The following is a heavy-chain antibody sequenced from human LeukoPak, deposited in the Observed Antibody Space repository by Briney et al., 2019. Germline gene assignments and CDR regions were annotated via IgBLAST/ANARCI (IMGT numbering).Heavy chain of an antibody. D-gene: IGHD6-13*01. CDR2: ISWNSGSI. J-gene: IGHJ3*02. Sequence: GRSLRLSCAASGFTFGGDGMHWVRQAPGKGLEWVSGISWNSGSIGYADSVKGRFTISRDNAKNSLYLQMNSLRAEDTALYYCTKDSGSWYFGAFDIWGQGTMVTVSS. CDR3: TKDSGSWYFGAFDI. CDR1: GFTFGGDG. V-gene: IGHV3-9*01.